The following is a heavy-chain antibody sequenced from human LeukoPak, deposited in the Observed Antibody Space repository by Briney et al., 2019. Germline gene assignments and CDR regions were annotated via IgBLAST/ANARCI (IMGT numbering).Heavy chain of an antibody. Sequence: SETLSLTCTVSGGSISSYYWSWIRQPPGKGLEWIGYIYYSGSTNYNPSLKSRVTISVDTSKNQFSLKLSSVTAADTAVYYCARHAVAGTLGVDYWGQGTLVTVS. CDR2: IYYSGST. CDR3: ARHAVAGTLGVDY. J-gene: IGHJ4*02. CDR1: GGSISSYY. D-gene: IGHD6-19*01. V-gene: IGHV4-59*08.